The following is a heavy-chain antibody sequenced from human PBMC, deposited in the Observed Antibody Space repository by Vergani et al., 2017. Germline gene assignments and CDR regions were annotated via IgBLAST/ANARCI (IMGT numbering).Heavy chain of an antibody. J-gene: IGHJ6*02. V-gene: IGHV4-38-2*01. Sequence: QVQLQESGPGLVKPSETLTLTCDVSDSSIMTNPYWGWFRQSPGKGLEWIGCIHPSGDTHYNSSLKSRVSISIVSSSKFSLSLTSVTAADTAIYYCARHRGSGGFFPSFYFYGMDVWGHGTTVTVSS. CDR1: DSSIMTNPY. CDR3: ARHRGSGGFFPSFYFYGMDV. CDR2: IHPSGDT. D-gene: IGHD3-10*01.